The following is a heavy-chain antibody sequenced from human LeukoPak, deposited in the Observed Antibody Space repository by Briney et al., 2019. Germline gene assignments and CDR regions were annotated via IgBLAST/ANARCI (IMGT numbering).Heavy chain of an antibody. CDR2: ISESGGSS. D-gene: IGHD3-16*01. Sequence: PGGSLRLSCAASGFTFKNYAMSWVRQAQGKGLEWVSAISESGGSSYYADSVKGRFTISRDNAKNSLYLQMNSLRAEDTAVYYCARQGDDYWGHGTLVTVSS. CDR3: ARQGDDY. CDR1: GFTFKNYA. V-gene: IGHV3-23*01. J-gene: IGHJ4*01.